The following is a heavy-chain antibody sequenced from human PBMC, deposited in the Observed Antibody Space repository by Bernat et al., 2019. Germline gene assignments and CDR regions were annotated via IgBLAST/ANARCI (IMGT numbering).Heavy chain of an antibody. J-gene: IGHJ3*02. CDR1: GFTFSSYA. Sequence: QVQLVESGGGVVQPGRSLRLSCAASGFTFSSYAMHWVRQAPGKGLEWVAVISYDGSNKYYADSVKGRFTISRDNSKNTLYLQMNSLRAEDTAVYYCARGSTFPALYYDYIWGSYTGDAFDIWGQGTMVTVSS. CDR2: ISYDGSNK. V-gene: IGHV3-30-3*01. CDR3: ARGSTFPALYYDYIWGSYTGDAFDI. D-gene: IGHD3-16*01.